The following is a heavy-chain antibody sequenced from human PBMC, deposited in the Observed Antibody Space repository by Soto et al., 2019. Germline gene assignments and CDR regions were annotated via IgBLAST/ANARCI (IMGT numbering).Heavy chain of an antibody. CDR2: XTXXAXXX. Sequence: GGTLRLSCAASGFTFRDHPMLWVRQAPGEGLEXVSXXTXXAXXXXXAXXVKGRFTISRDNVEKSLYLQTSSLTAEETAVYYCVREGIGNYGAGFDWGQGTLVTVSS. J-gene: IGHJ4*02. V-gene: IGHV3-21*01. CDR1: GFTFRDHP. D-gene: IGHD3-16*01. CDR3: VREGIGNYGAGFD.